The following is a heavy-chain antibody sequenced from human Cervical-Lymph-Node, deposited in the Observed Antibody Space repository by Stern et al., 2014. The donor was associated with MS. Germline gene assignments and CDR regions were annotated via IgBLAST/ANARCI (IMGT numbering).Heavy chain of an antibody. CDR2: VTSSGNTV. CDR3: AREIDGGVVRDFRELYFDH. J-gene: IGHJ4*02. CDR1: GFTFSDYD. D-gene: IGHD1-1*01. V-gene: IGHV3-11*01. Sequence: VQLVESGGGLVKPGGSLRLSCAASGFTFSDYDMSWIRQAPGKGLEWISYVTSSGNTVYYADSVEGRFTVSRDNAKNSLYLQMNGLRAEDSAVYYCAREIDGGVVRDFRELYFDHWGQGTLVSVSS.